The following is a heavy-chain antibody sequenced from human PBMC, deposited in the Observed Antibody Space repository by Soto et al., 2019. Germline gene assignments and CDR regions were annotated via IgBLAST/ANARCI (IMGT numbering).Heavy chain of an antibody. V-gene: IGHV3-11*01. CDR1: GFIFNDYY. CDR3: ARDLKAVVNPIHYNHYGLDV. CDR2: ISSGASTI. J-gene: IGHJ6*02. Sequence: QEQLVESGGGLVKPGGSLRLSCAASGFIFNDYYMSWIRQAPGKGLEWVAYISSGASTISYADSVKGRFTISRDNTKNLLYLQMNSLRAEDTAVYYCARDLKAVVNPIHYNHYGLDVWGQGTTVTVSS. D-gene: IGHD3-22*01.